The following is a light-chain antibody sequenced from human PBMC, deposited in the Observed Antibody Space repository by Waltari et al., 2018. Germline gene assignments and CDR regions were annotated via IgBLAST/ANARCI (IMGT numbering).Light chain of an antibody. Sequence: DVVMTQSPLSLPVTLGQPASISCWPSQRLVYSDGRTYLNWFQPRPGQPPRRLIYNVSKRDPWVPDRFSGSGSGTDFTLKISRVEAEDVGIYYCMQGTQWPYTFGQGTKLEIK. CDR2: NVS. J-gene: IGKJ2*01. V-gene: IGKV2-30*01. CDR1: QRLVYSDGRTY. CDR3: MQGTQWPYT.